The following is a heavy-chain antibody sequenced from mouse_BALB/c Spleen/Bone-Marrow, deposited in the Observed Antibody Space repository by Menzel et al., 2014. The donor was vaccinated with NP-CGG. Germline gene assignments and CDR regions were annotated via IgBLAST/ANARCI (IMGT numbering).Heavy chain of an antibody. V-gene: IGHV5-9-4*01. J-gene: IGHJ3*01. CDR1: GFTFSSYA. Sequence: EVKLVESGGGLVKPGGSLKLSCAASGFTFSSYAMSWVRQSPDKRLEWVAEISSGGSYTYYPDTVTGRFTISRDNAKNTLYPEMSSLRSEDTAMYYCASGDVYFAYWGQGTLVTVSA. CDR3: ASGDVYFAY. CDR2: ISSGGSYT.